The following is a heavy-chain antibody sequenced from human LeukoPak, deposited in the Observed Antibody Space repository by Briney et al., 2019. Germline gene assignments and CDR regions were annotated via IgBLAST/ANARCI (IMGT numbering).Heavy chain of an antibody. D-gene: IGHD2-15*01. CDR2: INRNSGGT. J-gene: IGHJ4*02. CDR3: ARGPAATIDY. V-gene: IGHV1-2*06. CDR1: GYTFTGYY. Sequence: GASVKVSCKASGYTFTGYYMHWVRQAPGQGLEWIGRINRNSGGTNYAQKFQGRVTMTRDTSISTAYMELSRLRSDDTAVYYCARGPAATIDYWGQGTLVTVSS.